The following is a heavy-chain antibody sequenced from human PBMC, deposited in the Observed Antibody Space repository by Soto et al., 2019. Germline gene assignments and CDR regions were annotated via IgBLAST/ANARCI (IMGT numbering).Heavy chain of an antibody. CDR3: ARDFVGGDYHFDF. CDR1: GFTFSNYG. V-gene: IGHV3-33*01. Sequence: QVQLVESGGGVVQPGRSLRLSCVMSGFTFSNYGIHWVRQAPGKGLEWVAVMWYGGSRKFYADSVKGRFTISRDNSNNTLYLQMNSMTAEDTAVYYCARDFVGGDYHFDFGGQGALVTVSP. D-gene: IGHD2-21*02. CDR2: MWYGGSRK. J-gene: IGHJ4*02.